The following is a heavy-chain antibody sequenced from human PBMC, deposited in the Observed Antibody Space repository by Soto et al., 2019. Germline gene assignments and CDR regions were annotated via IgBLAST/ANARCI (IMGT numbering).Heavy chain of an antibody. D-gene: IGHD3-3*01. J-gene: IGHJ6*02. CDR2: IWYDGSNK. CDR1: GFTFSSYG. CDR3: ARDEFLKGYYYYGMDV. V-gene: IGHV3-33*01. Sequence: PVGSLRLSCAASGFTFSSYGMHWVRQAPGKGLEWVAVIWYDGSNKYYADSVKGRFTISRDNSKNTLYLQMNSLRAEGTAVYYCARDEFLKGYYYYGMDVWGQGTTVTVSS.